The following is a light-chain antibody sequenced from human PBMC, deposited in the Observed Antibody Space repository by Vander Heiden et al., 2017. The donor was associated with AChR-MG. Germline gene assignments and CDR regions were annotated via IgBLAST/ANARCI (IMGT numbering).Light chain of an antibody. Sequence: DIQMTQSPSSLSASVGDRVTISCQASQDINYSLNWYQQQPGKAPKLLIYDASNLETGVPSRFSGSGSGTDFTCTISSLQPEDIATYFCQQYEDLPPTFGQGTRLEIK. CDR3: QQYEDLPPT. J-gene: IGKJ5*01. CDR1: QDINYS. V-gene: IGKV1-33*01. CDR2: DAS.